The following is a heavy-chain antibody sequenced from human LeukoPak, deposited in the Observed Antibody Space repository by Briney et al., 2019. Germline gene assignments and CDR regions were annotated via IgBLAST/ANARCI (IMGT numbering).Heavy chain of an antibody. CDR2: ISYDGSNK. D-gene: IGHD6-13*01. V-gene: IGHV3-30-3*01. CDR3: ARGEGSSWPLGY. J-gene: IGHJ4*02. Sequence: GGSLRLSCAASGFTFSSYAMHWVRQAPGKGLEWVAVISYDGSNKYYADSVKGRFTISRDNSKNTLYLQMNSLRAEDTAVYYCARGEGSSWPLGYWGQGTLVTVSS. CDR1: GFTFSSYA.